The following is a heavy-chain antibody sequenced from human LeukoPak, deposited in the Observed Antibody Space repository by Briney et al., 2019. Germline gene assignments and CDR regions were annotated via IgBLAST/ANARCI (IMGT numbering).Heavy chain of an antibody. CDR3: ARGPSRRGYYYYYMDV. J-gene: IGHJ6*03. CDR2: MNPNSGNT. D-gene: IGHD2-2*01. Sequence: ASVTVSFKASGYTFTSYDINWVRQATGQGLEWMGWMNPNSGNTGYAQKFQGRVTMTRNTSISTAYMELSSLRSEDTAVYYCARGPSRRGYYYYYMDVWGKGTTVTVSS. CDR1: GYTFTSYD. V-gene: IGHV1-8*01.